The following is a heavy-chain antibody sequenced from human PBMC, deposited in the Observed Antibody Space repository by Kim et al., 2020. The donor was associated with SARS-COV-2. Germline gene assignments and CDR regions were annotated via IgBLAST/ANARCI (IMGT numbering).Heavy chain of an antibody. CDR2: IYYSGST. CDR1: GGSISSYY. D-gene: IGHD3-16*01. J-gene: IGHJ6*02. Sequence: SETLSLTCTVSGGSISSYYWSWIRQPPGKGLEWIGYIYYSGSTNYNPSLKSRVTISVDTSKNQFSLKLSSVTAADTAVYYCARGLDYYYYGMDVWGQGTTVTVSS. V-gene: IGHV4-59*13. CDR3: ARGLDYYYYGMDV.